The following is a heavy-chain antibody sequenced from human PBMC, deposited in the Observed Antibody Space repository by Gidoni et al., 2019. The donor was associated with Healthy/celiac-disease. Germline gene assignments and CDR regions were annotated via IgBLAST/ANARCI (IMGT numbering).Heavy chain of an antibody. D-gene: IGHD5-12*01. J-gene: IGHJ6*02. CDR1: GGSISSYY. V-gene: IGHV4-4*07. CDR3: ARGGPRGPGYYYGMDV. Sequence: QVQLQESGPGLVKPSETLSLTCTVSGGSISSYYWSWIRQPAGKGLEWIGRIYTSGSTNYNPSLKSLVTMSVDTSKNQFSLQLSSVTAADTAVYYCARGGPRGPGYYYGMDVWGQGTTVTVSS. CDR2: IYTSGST.